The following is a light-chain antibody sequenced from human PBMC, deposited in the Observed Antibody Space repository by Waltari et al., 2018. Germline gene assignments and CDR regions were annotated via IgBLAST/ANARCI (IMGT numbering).Light chain of an antibody. J-gene: IGLJ3*02. CDR2: GVN. CDR1: SSDIGSYNV. V-gene: IGLV2-23*02. CDR3: SSYAGSVV. Sequence: QSALTQPASVSGSRGQSITISCTGSSSDIGSYNVLSWYQHHPGKAPKLLIYGVNNRPSGVSNRFSGSKSGNTASLTISGRQAEDEADYYCSSYAGSVVFGGGTKLTVL.